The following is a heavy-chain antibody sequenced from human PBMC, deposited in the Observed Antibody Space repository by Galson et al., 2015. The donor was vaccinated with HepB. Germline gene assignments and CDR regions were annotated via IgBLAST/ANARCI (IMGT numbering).Heavy chain of an antibody. D-gene: IGHD3-22*01. J-gene: IGHJ4*02. CDR3: ARGNSRGFYSFLDF. V-gene: IGHV4-34*01. Sequence: INYRGRSTYNPSLNGRLDVSVDTSKNHFSLNLRSVTAADTAIYYCARGNSRGFYSFLDFWGQGSPVTVSS. CDR2: INYRGRS.